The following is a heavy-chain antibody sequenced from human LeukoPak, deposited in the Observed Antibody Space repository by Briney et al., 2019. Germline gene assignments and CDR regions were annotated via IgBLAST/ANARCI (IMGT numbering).Heavy chain of an antibody. D-gene: IGHD2-15*01. V-gene: IGHV6-1*01. CDR1: GDSFSSNSAA. J-gene: IGHJ3*02. CDR2: TYYRSKWYN. Sequence: SQTLSLTCAISGDSFSSNSAAWNRIRQSPSRGLEWLGRTYYRSKWYNDYAVSVKSRITINPDTSKNQFSLQLNSVTPEDTAVYYCARDRGPPAPDAFDIWGQGTMVTVSS. CDR3: ARDRGPPAPDAFDI.